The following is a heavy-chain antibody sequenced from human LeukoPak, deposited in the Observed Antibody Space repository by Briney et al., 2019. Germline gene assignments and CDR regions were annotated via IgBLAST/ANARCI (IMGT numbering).Heavy chain of an antibody. CDR3: ARGEEGSVAKYYFDY. CDR2: IYYSGST. J-gene: IGHJ4*02. CDR1: GGSISSYY. Sequence: PSETLSLTCTVSGGSISSYYWSWIRQPPGKGLEWIGYIYYSGSTNYNPSLKSRVTISVDTSKNQFSLKLSSVTAADTAVYYCARGEEGSVAKYYFDYWGQGTLVTVSS. D-gene: IGHD4-23*01. V-gene: IGHV4-59*01.